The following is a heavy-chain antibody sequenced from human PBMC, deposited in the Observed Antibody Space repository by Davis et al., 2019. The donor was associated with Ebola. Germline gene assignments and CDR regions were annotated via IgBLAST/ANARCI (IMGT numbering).Heavy chain of an antibody. CDR2: ISSSGSTI. V-gene: IGHV3-11*04. CDR3: ARGYKTFDY. CDR1: GFTFSDYY. Sequence: GESLKISCAASGFTFSDYYMNWIRQAPGKGLEWISYISSSGSTIYYADSVKGRFTISRDNSKNSLYLHMNSLRAEDTAVYYCARGYKTFDYWGQGTLVTVSS. J-gene: IGHJ4*02. D-gene: IGHD5-24*01.